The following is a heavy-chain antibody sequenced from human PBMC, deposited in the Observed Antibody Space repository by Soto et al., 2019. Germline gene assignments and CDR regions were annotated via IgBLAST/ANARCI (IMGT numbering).Heavy chain of an antibody. D-gene: IGHD3-3*01. J-gene: IGHJ4*02. CDR1: GFTFSSYD. CDR2: IGTTGDT. V-gene: IGHV3-13*04. CDR3: ARAIGPNLLDY. Sequence: EVQLVESGGGVVQPGGSLRLSCSASGFTFSSYDMHWVRQGTGKGLEWVSAIGTTGDTYYAGSVKGRFTISRENAKNSWYLPMNGLRAGDTAIYFCARAIGPNLLDYWGQGTMVTVSS.